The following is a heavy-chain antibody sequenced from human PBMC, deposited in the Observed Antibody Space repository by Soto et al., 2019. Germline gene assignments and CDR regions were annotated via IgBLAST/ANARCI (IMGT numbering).Heavy chain of an antibody. CDR2: IWYDGSNK. CDR1: GFTFSSYG. CDR3: ARGPWFGEFGGYYFDY. D-gene: IGHD3-10*01. J-gene: IGHJ4*02. V-gene: IGHV3-33*01. Sequence: PGGSLRLSCAASGFTFSSYGMHWVRQAPGKGLEWVAVIWYDGSNKYYADSVKGRFTISRDNSKNTLYLQMNSLRAEDTAVYYCARGPWFGEFGGYYFDYWGQGTPVTVSS.